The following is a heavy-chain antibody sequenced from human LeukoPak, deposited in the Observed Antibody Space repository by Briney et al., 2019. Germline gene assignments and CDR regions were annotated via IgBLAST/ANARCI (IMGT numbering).Heavy chain of an antibody. D-gene: IGHD2-21*02. J-gene: IGHJ5*02. CDR2: INPSGGST. CDR3: ARGTIEFADCDSLTCYSIPGNWFDP. V-gene: IGHV1-46*01. Sequence: ASVKVSCKASGYTFTSYYMHWVRQAPGQGLEWMGIINPSGGSTSYAQKFQGRVTMTRDTSTSTVYMELSSLRSDDTAVYYCARGTIEFADCDSLTCYSIPGNWFDPWGQGTLVTVSS. CDR1: GYTFTSYY.